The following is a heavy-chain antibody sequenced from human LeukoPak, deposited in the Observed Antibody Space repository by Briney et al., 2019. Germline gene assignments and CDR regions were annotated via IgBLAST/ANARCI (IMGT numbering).Heavy chain of an antibody. V-gene: IGHV3-53*01. D-gene: IGHD1-26*01. CDR1: GFTVSNNY. J-gene: IGHJ4*02. CDR3: ARDGIVGATDY. CDR2: VYSGGST. Sequence: QTGGSLRLSCAVSGFTVSNNYMSWVRQAPGKGLEWVSAVYSGGSTYYADSVKGRFTISRDNSENTVYLQMNSLRAEDTAVYYCARDGIVGATDYWGQGTLVTVSP.